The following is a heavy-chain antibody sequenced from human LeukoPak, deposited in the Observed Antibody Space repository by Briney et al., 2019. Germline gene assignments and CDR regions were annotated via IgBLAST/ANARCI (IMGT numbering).Heavy chain of an antibody. Sequence: SQTLSLTCTVSGGSISSYFWTWIRQPPGKGLEWIGYIYHTGNTNYSPSLRGRVTMSVDTSRNQFSLKLNSVTATDTAVYYCAREGLAARRGGFDIWGQGTVVTVSS. V-gene: IGHV4-59*01. D-gene: IGHD6-6*01. CDR3: AREGLAARRGGFDI. CDR2: IYHTGNT. J-gene: IGHJ3*02. CDR1: GGSISSYF.